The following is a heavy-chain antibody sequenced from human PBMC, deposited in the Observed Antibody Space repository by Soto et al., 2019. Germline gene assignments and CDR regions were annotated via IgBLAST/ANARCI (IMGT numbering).Heavy chain of an antibody. CDR2: INPNSGGT. J-gene: IGHJ5*02. V-gene: IGHV1-2*02. CDR1: GYTFTGYY. Sequence: ASVKVSCKASGYTFTGYYMHWVRQAPGQGLEWMGWINPNSGGTNYAQKFQGRVTMTRDTSISTAYMELSRLRSDDTAVYYCARDNLYCSGGSCYPPGNWFDPWGHGALVTPSS. D-gene: IGHD2-15*01. CDR3: ARDNLYCSGGSCYPPGNWFDP.